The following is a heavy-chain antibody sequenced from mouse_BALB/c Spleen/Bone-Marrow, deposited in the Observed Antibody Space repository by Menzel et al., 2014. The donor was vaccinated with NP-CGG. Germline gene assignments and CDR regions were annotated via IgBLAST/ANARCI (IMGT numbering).Heavy chain of an antibody. CDR2: INPSNGGT. Sequence: VKLMESGAELVKPGASVKLSCKASGYTFTSYYMYWVKQRPGQGLEWIGEINPSNGGTNFNEKFKSKATLTVDKSSSTAYMRLSSLTSEDSAVYYCTRSNGNWFAYWGQGTLVTVSA. D-gene: IGHD2-1*01. V-gene: IGHV1S81*02. CDR1: GYTFTSYY. J-gene: IGHJ3*01. CDR3: TRSNGNWFAY.